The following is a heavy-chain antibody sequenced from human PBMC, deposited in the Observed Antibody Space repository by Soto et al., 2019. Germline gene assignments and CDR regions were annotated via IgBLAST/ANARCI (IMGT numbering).Heavy chain of an antibody. J-gene: IGHJ4*02. D-gene: IGHD4-17*01. V-gene: IGHV3-30-3*01. CDR3: ARDLGFGDYASGLDY. Sequence: PGGSLRLSCAASGFTFSSYAIHWVRQAPGKGLEWVAVISYDGSNKYYADSVKGRFTISRGNSKNTLYLQMNSLRAEDTAVYYCARDLGFGDYASGLDYWGQGTLVTVSS. CDR2: ISYDGSNK. CDR1: GFTFSSYA.